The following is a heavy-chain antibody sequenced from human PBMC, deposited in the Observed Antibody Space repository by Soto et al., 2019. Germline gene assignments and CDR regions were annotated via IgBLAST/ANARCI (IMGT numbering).Heavy chain of an antibody. CDR1: GGSFSGYY. Sequence: QVQLQQWGTGLLKPSETLSLTCAVYGGSFSGYYWSWIRQPPGKGLEWIGEINHSGSTNYNPSLKSRVTMSVDTSKTQFSLKLSSVTAADTAVYYCARAYSSSWKFLDYWGQGTLVTVSS. CDR2: INHSGST. CDR3: ARAYSSSWKFLDY. D-gene: IGHD6-13*01. J-gene: IGHJ4*02. V-gene: IGHV4-34*01.